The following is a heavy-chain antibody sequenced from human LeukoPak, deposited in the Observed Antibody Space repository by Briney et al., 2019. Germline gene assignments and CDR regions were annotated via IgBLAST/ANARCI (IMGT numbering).Heavy chain of an antibody. CDR2: IYHSGST. V-gene: IGHV4-4*02. Sequence: SETLSLNCAVSGGSINSSNWWSWVRQPPGKGLEWIGEIYHSGSTNYNPSLKSRVTISVDKSKNQFSLNLTSVTAADTAVYYCARSIAAAGNYWGQGTLVTVSS. CDR3: ARSIAAAGNY. J-gene: IGHJ4*02. D-gene: IGHD6-13*01. CDR1: GGSINSSNW.